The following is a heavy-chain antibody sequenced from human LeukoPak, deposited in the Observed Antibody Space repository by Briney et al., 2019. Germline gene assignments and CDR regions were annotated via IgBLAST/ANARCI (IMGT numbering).Heavy chain of an antibody. CDR1: GFTFSSYA. V-gene: IGHV3-30*04. J-gene: IGHJ4*02. CDR3: ARANYGDYPLDY. CDR2: ISYGGSNK. D-gene: IGHD4-17*01. Sequence: GGSLRLSCAAYGFTFSSYAMHWVRQAPGKGLEWVAVISYGGSNKYYAGSVKGRFTISRDNSKNTLYLQMNSLRAEDTAVYYCARANYGDYPLDYWGQGTLVTVSS.